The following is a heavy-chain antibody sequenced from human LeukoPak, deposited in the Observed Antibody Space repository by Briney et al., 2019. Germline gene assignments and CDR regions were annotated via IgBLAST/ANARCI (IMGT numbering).Heavy chain of an antibody. V-gene: IGHV3-30*04. Sequence: PGRSLRLSCAASGFTFSSYAMHWVRQAPGKGLEWVVVISYDGSNKYYADSVKGRFTISRDNSKNTLYLQMNSLRAEDTAVYYCARGSEIVVVVAATLGDAFDIWGQGTMVTVSS. J-gene: IGHJ3*02. CDR3: ARGSEIVVVVAATLGDAFDI. CDR2: ISYDGSNK. CDR1: GFTFSSYA. D-gene: IGHD2-15*01.